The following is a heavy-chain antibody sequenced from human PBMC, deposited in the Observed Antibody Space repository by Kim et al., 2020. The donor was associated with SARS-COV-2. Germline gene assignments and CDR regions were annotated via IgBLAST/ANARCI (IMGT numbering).Heavy chain of an antibody. J-gene: IGHJ4*02. CDR3: ARRGAYCGGDCYSHPDH. CDR2: IYPGDSDT. CDR1: GYSFTSYW. D-gene: IGHD2-21*02. Sequence: GESLKISCKGSGYSFTSYWIGWVRQKPGKGLEWMGTIYPGDSDTRYSPSFQGHVTISADNSISTAYLRWSSLKASDTAMYYCARRGAYCGGDCYSHPDHWGQGTLVTVSS. V-gene: IGHV5-51*01.